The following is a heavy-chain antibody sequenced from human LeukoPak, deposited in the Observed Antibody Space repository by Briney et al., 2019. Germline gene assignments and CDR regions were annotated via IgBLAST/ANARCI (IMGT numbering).Heavy chain of an antibody. D-gene: IGHD6-6*01. J-gene: IGHJ4*02. Sequence: GASVKVSCKASGYTFTGYYMHWVRQAPGQGLEWMGWINPNSGGTNYAQKFQGRVTMTRDTSISTAYMELSRLRSDDTAVYYCARDLGEYSSSSGDHWGQGTLVTVSS. V-gene: IGHV1-2*02. CDR2: INPNSGGT. CDR1: GYTFTGYY. CDR3: ARDLGEYSSSSGDH.